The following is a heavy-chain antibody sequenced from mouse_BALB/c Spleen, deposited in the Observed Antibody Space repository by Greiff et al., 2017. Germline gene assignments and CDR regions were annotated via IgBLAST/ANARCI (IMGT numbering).Heavy chain of an antibody. V-gene: IGHV1-5*01. CDR1: GYSFTSYW. CDR3: TSVGFGYYGSSYPFDY. Sequence: SGTVLARPGASVKMSCKASGYSFTSYWMHWVKQRPGQGLEWIGAIYPGNSDTSYNQKFKGKAKLTAVTSASTAYMELSSLTNEDSAVYYCTSVGFGYYGSSYPFDYWGQGTTLTVSS. D-gene: IGHD1-1*01. J-gene: IGHJ2*01. CDR2: IYPGNSDT.